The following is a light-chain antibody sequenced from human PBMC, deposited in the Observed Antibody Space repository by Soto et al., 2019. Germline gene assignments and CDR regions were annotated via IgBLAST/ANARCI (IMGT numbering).Light chain of an antibody. J-gene: IGKJ1*01. CDR3: QQFTIWPPWA. CDR2: GAS. Sequence: ETVLTKTRCAVRLAREERGTLWWRALQIFSSSYLAWYQQKPGQAPRLLIYGASTRATGIPARFSGSGSGTEFTLSISSLQSQDFALYHSQQFTIWPPWALGQGTKVDI. V-gene: IGKV3-15*01. CDR1: QIFSSSY.